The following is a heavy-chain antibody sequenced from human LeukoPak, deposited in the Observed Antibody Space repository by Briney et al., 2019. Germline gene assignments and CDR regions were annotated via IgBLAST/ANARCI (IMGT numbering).Heavy chain of an antibody. CDR2: ISGSGGST. J-gene: IGHJ4*02. D-gene: IGHD2-21*02. Sequence: GGSLRLSCAASGFTFSSYAMSWVRQAPGKGLEWVSAISGSGGSTYYADSVKGRFTISRDNSKNTLYLQMNSLRAEDTAVYYCAKDGAYCGGDCCPYYFDYWGQGTLVTVSS. CDR1: GFTFSSYA. V-gene: IGHV3-23*01. CDR3: AKDGAYCGGDCCPYYFDY.